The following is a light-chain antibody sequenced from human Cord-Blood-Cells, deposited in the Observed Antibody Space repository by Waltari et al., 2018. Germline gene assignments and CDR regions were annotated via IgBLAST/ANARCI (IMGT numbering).Light chain of an antibody. CDR3: QQSYSTPHS. Sequence: DIQLTQSPSSLSASVGDRVTITCRASQSISSYVKWYQQKPGKAPKLLIDAASSLQSGVPSRFSGSGSGTDFTLTISSLQPEDFATYYCQQSYSTPHSFGQGTKLEIK. J-gene: IGKJ2*03. CDR1: QSISSY. V-gene: IGKV1-39*01. CDR2: AAS.